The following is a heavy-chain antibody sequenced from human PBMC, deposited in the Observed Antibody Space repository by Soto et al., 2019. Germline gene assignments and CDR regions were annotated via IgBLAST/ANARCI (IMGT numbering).Heavy chain of an antibody. V-gene: IGHV4-59*01. Sequence: SETLSLTCTVSGGSISSYYWSWIRQPPGKGLEWIGYIYYSGSTNYNPSLKSRVTISVDTSKNQFSLKLSSVTAADTAVYYCARCRRAGSAPGGQGPLVPV. CDR2: IYYSGST. J-gene: IGHJ5*02. CDR1: GGSISSYY. CDR3: ARCRRAGSAP.